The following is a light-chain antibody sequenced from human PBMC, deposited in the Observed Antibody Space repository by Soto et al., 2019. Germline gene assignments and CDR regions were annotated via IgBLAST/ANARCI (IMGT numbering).Light chain of an antibody. Sequence: NFMLTQPHSVSESPGQTVTISCTRSSGRIASNYVQWYQQRPGSAPTPVIYEDDQRPSGVPDRFSGSIDSSSKSASLTISGLETEDEAPYYCQSYQRDNWVFGGGTQLTVL. CDR2: EDD. V-gene: IGLV6-57*04. J-gene: IGLJ3*02. CDR3: QSYQRDNWV. CDR1: SGRIASNY.